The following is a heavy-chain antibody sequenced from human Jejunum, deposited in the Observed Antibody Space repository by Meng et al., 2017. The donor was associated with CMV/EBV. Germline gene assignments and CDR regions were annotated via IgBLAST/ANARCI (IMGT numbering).Heavy chain of an antibody. J-gene: IGHJ4*02. CDR3: ARGRSTRTYSYRGTFDF. Sequence: VSISSSLNWWSWVRQPPGKGLEWIGEMSPTASSNYNPSLKSRVTMSVDRSKNQLSLKLTSVTAADTAIYYCARGRSTRTYSYRGTFDFWGQGTLVTSPQ. CDR2: MSPTASS. CDR1: VSISSSLNW. V-gene: IGHV4-4*02. D-gene: IGHD1-26*01.